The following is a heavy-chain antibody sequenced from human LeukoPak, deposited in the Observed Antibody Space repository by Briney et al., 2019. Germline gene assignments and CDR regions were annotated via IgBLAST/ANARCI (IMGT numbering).Heavy chain of an antibody. Sequence: SETLSLTCTVSDGSISSSSYYWGWIRQPPGKGLEWFGSIYYSGNTYYNPSLKSRVTISVDTSKNQFSLKLSSVTAADTAVYYCARRASSGFRFDYWGQGTLVTVSS. V-gene: IGHV4-39*01. J-gene: IGHJ4*02. CDR2: IYYSGNT. D-gene: IGHD6-19*01. CDR3: ARRASSGFRFDY. CDR1: DGSISSSSYY.